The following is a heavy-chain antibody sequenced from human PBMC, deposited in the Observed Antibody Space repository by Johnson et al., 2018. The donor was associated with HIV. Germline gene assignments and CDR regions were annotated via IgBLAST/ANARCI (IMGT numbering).Heavy chain of an antibody. CDR1: RFTFSDYY. V-gene: IGHV3-11*04. Sequence: QMQLVESGGGLVKPGGSLRLSCAASRFTFSDYYMSWIRQTPGKGLEWVSYISSSGGTIYYADSVQGRFSISRDNAKYSLYLQMNSLRAEDTAVYYCARDRGYWDAFDIWGQGTMVIVSS. D-gene: IGHD3-22*01. CDR3: ARDRGYWDAFDI. J-gene: IGHJ3*02. CDR2: ISSSGGTI.